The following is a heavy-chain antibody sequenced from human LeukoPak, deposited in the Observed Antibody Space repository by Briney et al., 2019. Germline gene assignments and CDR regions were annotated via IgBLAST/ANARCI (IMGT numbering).Heavy chain of an antibody. V-gene: IGHV1-2*02. D-gene: IGHD2-2*01. Sequence: GASVKVSCKASGYTFTDYYMHWVRQAPGQGFEWMGWINPNDSDTNYAQKFQGRVNMTRDTSISTAHMEVSRLRSDDPAVYYCARANFLYCSSTTCLFDYWGQGTLVTVSS. CDR2: INPNDSDT. CDR3: ARANFLYCSSTTCLFDY. J-gene: IGHJ4*02. CDR1: GYTFTDYY.